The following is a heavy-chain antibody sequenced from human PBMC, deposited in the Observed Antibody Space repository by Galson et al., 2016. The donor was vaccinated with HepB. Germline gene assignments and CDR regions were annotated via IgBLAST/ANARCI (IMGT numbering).Heavy chain of an antibody. CDR2: ISRSGDST. V-gene: IGHV3-23*01. Sequence: SLRLSCAASGFTFNNFAMSWVRQAPGKGLEVVSSISRSGDSTDYADSVKGRFTTSRDNSKNTLSLQMNSLTADDTAIYYCVQGSTAPAVWGKGTTVTVSS. CDR1: GFTFNNFA. D-gene: IGHD2-2*01. J-gene: IGHJ6*04. CDR3: VQGSTAPAV.